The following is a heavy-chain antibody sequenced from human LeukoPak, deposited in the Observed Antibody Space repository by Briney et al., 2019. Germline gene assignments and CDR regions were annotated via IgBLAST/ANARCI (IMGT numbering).Heavy chain of an antibody. CDR2: INSDGSST. CDR3: ASLRDYSAFDI. D-gene: IGHD3-10*01. Sequence: GGSLRLSCAASGFTFSSYWMHWVRQAPGKGLVWASRINSDGSSTSYADSVKGRFTISRDNAKNTLYLQMNSLRAEDTAVYYCASLRDYSAFDIWGQGTMVTVSS. CDR1: GFTFSSYW. V-gene: IGHV3-74*01. J-gene: IGHJ3*02.